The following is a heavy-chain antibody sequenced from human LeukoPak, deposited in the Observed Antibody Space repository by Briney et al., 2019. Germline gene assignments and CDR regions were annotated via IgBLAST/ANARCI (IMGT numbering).Heavy chain of an antibody. J-gene: IGHJ4*02. D-gene: IGHD6-13*01. V-gene: IGHV1-8*01. CDR2: MNPNSGNT. CDR1: GYTFTSYD. Sequence: ASVKVSCKASGYTFTSYDINWVRQATGQGLEWMGWMNPNSGNTGYAQKFQGRVTMTRNTSISTAYMELSGLRSEDTAVYYCARGRSSSSWYGDNFDYWGQGTLVTVSS. CDR3: ARGRSSSSWYGDNFDY.